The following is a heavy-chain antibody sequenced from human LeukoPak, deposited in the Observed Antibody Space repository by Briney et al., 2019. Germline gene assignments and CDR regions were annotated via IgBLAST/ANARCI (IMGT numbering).Heavy chain of an antibody. J-gene: IGHJ4*02. Sequence: PSETLSLTCTVSGGSISSYYWSWLRQPPGKGLEWIGYIYYSGSTNYNPSLKSRVTISVDTSKNQFSLKLSSVTAADTAVYYCAREYCSRTSCYFDYWGQGTLVTVSS. CDR1: GGSISSYY. CDR3: AREYCSRTSCYFDY. D-gene: IGHD2-2*01. CDR2: IYYSGST. V-gene: IGHV4-59*01.